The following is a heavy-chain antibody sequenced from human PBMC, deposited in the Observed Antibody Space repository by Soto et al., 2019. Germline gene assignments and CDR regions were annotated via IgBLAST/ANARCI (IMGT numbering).Heavy chain of an antibody. CDR2: IYYSGST. J-gene: IGHJ5*02. Sequence: PSETLSLTCTVSGGSISSGGYYWSWIRQHPGKGLEWIGYIYYSGSTYYNPSLKSRVTISVDTSKNQFSLKLSSVTAADTAVYYCARRITMVRGDKWFDPWGQGTLVTVSS. CDR1: GGSISSGGYY. V-gene: IGHV4-31*03. CDR3: ARRITMVRGDKWFDP. D-gene: IGHD3-10*01.